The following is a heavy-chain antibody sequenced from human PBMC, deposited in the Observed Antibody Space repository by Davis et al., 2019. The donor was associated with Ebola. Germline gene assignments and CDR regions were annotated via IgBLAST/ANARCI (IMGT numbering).Heavy chain of an antibody. Sequence: GESLKISCAASGFTFSSYSMNWVRQAPGKGLEWVGFIRSKAYGGTTEYAASVKGRFTISRDDSKSIAYLQMNSLKTEDTAVYYCTREDGDYVGYFDYWGQGTLVTVSS. CDR3: TREDGDYVGYFDY. J-gene: IGHJ4*02. V-gene: IGHV3-49*04. CDR1: GFTFSSYS. CDR2: IRSKAYGGTT. D-gene: IGHD4-17*01.